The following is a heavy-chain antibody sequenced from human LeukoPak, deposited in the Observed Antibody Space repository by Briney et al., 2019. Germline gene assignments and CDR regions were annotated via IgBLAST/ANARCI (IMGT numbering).Heavy chain of an antibody. V-gene: IGHV3-48*04. D-gene: IGHD3-10*01. CDR1: GFTFSSYA. CDR3: AIGTYGSGSRRAFDI. J-gene: IGHJ3*02. CDR2: ISSSGSTI. Sequence: PGGSLRLSCAASGFTFSSYAMSWVRQAPGKGLEWVSYISSSGSTIYYADSVKGRFTISRDNAKNSLYLQMNSLRAEDTAVYYCAIGTYGSGSRRAFDIWGQGTMVTVSS.